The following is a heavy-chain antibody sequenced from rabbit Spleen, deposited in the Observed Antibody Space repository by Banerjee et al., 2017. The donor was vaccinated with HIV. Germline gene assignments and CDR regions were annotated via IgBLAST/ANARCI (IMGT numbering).Heavy chain of an antibody. CDR1: GFSFSNKAV. J-gene: IGHJ2*01. D-gene: IGHD1-1*01. Sequence: QEQLVESGGGLVKPGASLTLTCKASGFSFSNKAVMCWVRQAPGKGLEWIACIDTNDGDTDYANWPKGRFTISKTSSTTVTLQMTSLTAADTATYFCARNYVNAFDPWGQGTLVTVS. V-gene: IGHV1S45*01. CDR3: ARNYVNAFDP. CDR2: IDTNDGDT.